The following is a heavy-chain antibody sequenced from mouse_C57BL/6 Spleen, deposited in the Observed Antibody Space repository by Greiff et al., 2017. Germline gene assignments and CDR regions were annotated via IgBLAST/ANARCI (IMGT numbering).Heavy chain of an antibody. V-gene: IGHV5-17*01. CDR2: ISSGSSTI. CDR3: ARQNYSNFGFAY. D-gene: IGHD2-5*01. Sequence: EVNVVESGGGLVKPGGSLKLSCAASGFTFSDYGMHWVRQAPERGLEWVAYISSGSSTIYYADTVKGRFTISRDNAKNTLFLQMTSLRSEDTAMYYCARQNYSNFGFAYWGQGTLVTVSA. CDR1: GFTFSDYG. J-gene: IGHJ3*01.